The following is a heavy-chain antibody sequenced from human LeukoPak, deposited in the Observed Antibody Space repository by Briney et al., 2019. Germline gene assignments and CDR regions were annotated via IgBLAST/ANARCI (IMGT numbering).Heavy chain of an antibody. D-gene: IGHD6-13*01. CDR1: GYTFTSYA. V-gene: IGHV7-4-1*02. CDR2: INTNTGNP. CDR3: ARGSSSWYSFYYCMDV. Sequence: ASVKVSCKASGYTFTSYAMNWVRQAPGQGLEWMGWINTNTGNPTCAQGFTGRFVFSLDTSVSTAYLQISSLKAEDTAVYYCARGSSSWYSFYYCMDVWGKGTTVTVSS. J-gene: IGHJ6*03.